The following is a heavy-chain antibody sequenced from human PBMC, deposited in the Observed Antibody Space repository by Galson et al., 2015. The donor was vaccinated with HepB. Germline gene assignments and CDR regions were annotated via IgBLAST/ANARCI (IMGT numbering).Heavy chain of an antibody. CDR3: ARSLHTADYYYYGMDV. CDR2: TYYRSKWYN. Sequence: CAISGDSVSSNSAAWNWIRQSPSRGLEWLGRTYYRSKWYNDYAVSVKSRITINPDTSKNQFSLQLNSVTPEDTAVYYCARSLHTADYYYYGMDVWGQGTTVTVSS. D-gene: IGHD6-13*01. V-gene: IGHV6-1*01. CDR1: GDSVSSNSAA. J-gene: IGHJ6*02.